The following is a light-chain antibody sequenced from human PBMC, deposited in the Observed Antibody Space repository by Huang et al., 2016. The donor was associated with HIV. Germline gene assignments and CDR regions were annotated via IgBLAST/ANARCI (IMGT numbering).Light chain of an antibody. Sequence: EIVMTQFPGTLSVSPGESATLSCRASQSVRSNLVWYQQKPGQAPRLLIYDASTRAAGIPARFRGSGSGTEFTLTISSLQSEDFAVYYCQHYNNWPPWTFGQGTKVDFK. CDR2: DAS. CDR3: QHYNNWPPWT. V-gene: IGKV3-15*01. J-gene: IGKJ1*01. CDR1: QSVRSN.